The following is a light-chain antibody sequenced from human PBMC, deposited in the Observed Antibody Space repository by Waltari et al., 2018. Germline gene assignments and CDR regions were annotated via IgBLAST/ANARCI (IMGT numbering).Light chain of an antibody. CDR3: QSADSSGTSQV. J-gene: IGLJ3*02. CDR1: AVPKQY. V-gene: IGLV3-25*02. CDR2: KDS. Sequence: SYELTQPPSVSVSPGQTARITCPGDAVPKQYAYWYQQKPGQAPVLVIYKDSERPSGIPERFSGSSSGTTVTLTISGVQAEDEADYYCQSADSSGTSQVFGGGTKLTVL.